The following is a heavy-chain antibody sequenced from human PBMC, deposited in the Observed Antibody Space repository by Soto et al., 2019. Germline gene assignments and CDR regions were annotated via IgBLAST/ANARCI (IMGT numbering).Heavy chain of an antibody. CDR3: ARGRVNYYDSSGYRILY. CDR1: GYTFTSYG. V-gene: IGHV1-18*01. Sequence: ASVKVSCKASGYTFTSYGISWVRQAPGQGLEWMGWISAYNGNTNYAQKLQGRVTMTTDTSTSTAYMELRSLRSDDTAVYYCARGRVNYYDSSGYRILYWGQGTLVTVSS. D-gene: IGHD3-22*01. J-gene: IGHJ4*02. CDR2: ISAYNGNT.